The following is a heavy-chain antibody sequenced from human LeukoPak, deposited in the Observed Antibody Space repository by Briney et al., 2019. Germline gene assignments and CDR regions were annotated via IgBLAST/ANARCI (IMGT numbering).Heavy chain of an antibody. V-gene: IGHV4-4*07. Sequence: SETLSLTCTVSGGSISSYYWSWIRQPAGKGLEWIGRIYTSGSTNYNPSLKSRVTMSVDTSKNQFSLKLSSVTAADTAVYYCARESYQGSQWLSSLGYYYYYYMDVWGKGTTVTVSS. CDR1: GGSISSYY. CDR2: IYTSGST. J-gene: IGHJ6*03. CDR3: ARESYQGSQWLSSLGYYYYYYMDV. D-gene: IGHD6-19*01.